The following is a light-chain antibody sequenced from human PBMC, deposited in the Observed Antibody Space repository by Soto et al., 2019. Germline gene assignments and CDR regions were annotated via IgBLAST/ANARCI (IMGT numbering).Light chain of an antibody. V-gene: IGLV1-40*01. J-gene: IGLJ3*02. CDR1: SSNFGAGYD. CDR3: QSYANSLSGSRV. Sequence: QSVLTQPPSVSGAPGQTVTISCSGTSSNFGAGYDAHWYQQLPGTAPKLLIYANSNRPSGVPDRFSGSKSGTSASLAITGLQAEAEADYYCQSYANSLSGSRVFGGGTKLTVL. CDR2: ANS.